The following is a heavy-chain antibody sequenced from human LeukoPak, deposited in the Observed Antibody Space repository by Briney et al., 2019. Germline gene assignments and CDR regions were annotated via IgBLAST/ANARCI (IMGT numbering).Heavy chain of an antibody. CDR1: GFTFSSYA. CDR3: GNNWNLDY. D-gene: IGHD1-20*01. V-gene: IGHV3-23*01. CDR2: ISNSGDRT. J-gene: IGHJ4*02. Sequence: PGGSLRLSCSASGFTFSSYATSWVRQAPGKGLEWVSAISNSGDRTYYADSVKGRFTISRDNSKNTLYLQMNSLRAEDTAVYYCGNNWNLDYWGQGTLVTVSS.